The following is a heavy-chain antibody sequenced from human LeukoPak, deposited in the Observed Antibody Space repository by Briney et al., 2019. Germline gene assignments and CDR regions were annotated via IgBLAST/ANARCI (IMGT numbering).Heavy chain of an antibody. J-gene: IGHJ5*02. Sequence: RASVKVSCKASGYTFTSYGISWVRQAPGQGLEWMGCIGAYNGNTNYAQKLQGRVTMTTDTSTSTAYMELRSLRSDDTAVYYCARDQSAYYDFWSGSNWFDPWGQGALVTVSS. CDR3: ARDQSAYYDFWSGSNWFDP. CDR1: GYTFTSYG. D-gene: IGHD3-3*01. V-gene: IGHV1-18*01. CDR2: IGAYNGNT.